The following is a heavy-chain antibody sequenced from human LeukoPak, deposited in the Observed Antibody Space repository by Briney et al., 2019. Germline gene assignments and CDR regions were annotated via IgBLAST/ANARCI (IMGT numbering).Heavy chain of an antibody. V-gene: IGHV5-51*01. CDR1: GYSFTSYW. J-gene: IGHJ3*02. Sequence: HGESLKISCKGSGYSFTSYWIGWVRQMPGKGLEWMGIIYPGDSDTRYSPSFQGQGTISADKTISTAYLQWSSLKASDTAMYYCARRYYYDSSGYYSNVGAFDIWGQGTMVTVSS. CDR2: IYPGDSDT. D-gene: IGHD3-22*01. CDR3: ARRYYYDSSGYYSNVGAFDI.